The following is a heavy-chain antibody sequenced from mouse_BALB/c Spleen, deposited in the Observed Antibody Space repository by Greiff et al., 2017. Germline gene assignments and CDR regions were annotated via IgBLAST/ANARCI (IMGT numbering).Heavy chain of an antibody. D-gene: IGHD2-1*01. V-gene: IGHV5-17*02. CDR1: GFTFSSFG. J-gene: IGHJ4*01. CDR3: ARWGGNYEVYYAIDY. CDR2: ISSGSSTI. Sequence: EVKLVESGGGLVQPGGSRKLSCAASGFTFSSFGMHWVRQAPEKGLEWVAYISSGSSTIYYADTVKGRFTISRDNPKNTLFLQMTSLRSEDTAMYYCARWGGNYEVYYAIDYWGQGTSVTVSA.